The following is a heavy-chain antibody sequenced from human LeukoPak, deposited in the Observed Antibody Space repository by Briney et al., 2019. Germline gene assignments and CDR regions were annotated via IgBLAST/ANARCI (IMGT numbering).Heavy chain of an antibody. CDR3: ARPVYYDILTGYSGRNWFDP. J-gene: IGHJ5*02. V-gene: IGHV1-69*06. CDR1: GGTFSSYA. CDR2: IIPIFGTA. D-gene: IGHD3-9*01. Sequence: ASVKVSCKASGGTFSSYAISWVRQAPGQGLEWMGGIIPIFGTANYAQKFQGRVTITADKSTSTAYMELSSLRSEDTAVYYCARPVYYDILTGYSGRNWFDPWGQETLVTVSS.